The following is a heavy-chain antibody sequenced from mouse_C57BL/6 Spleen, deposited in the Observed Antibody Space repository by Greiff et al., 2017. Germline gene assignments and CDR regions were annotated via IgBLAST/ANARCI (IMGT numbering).Heavy chain of an antibody. D-gene: IGHD2-3*01. CDR3: ASYDGYYSDVDY. CDR1: GYTFTSYW. CDR2: INPSNGGT. Sequence: QVQLQQPGTELVKPGASVKLSCKASGYTFTSYWMHWVKQRPGQGLEWIGNINPSNGGTNYNETFKSKATLTVDKSSSTAYMQLSSLTSEDSVVYYGASYDGYYSDVDYWGQGTTLTVSS. J-gene: IGHJ2*01. V-gene: IGHV1-53*01.